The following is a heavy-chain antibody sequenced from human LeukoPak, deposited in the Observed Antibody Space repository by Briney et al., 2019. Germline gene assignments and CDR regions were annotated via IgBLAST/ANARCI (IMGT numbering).Heavy chain of an antibody. Sequence: RGSLRLSCAASGFTVSSNYMSWVRQAPGKGLEWVSVIYSGGSTYYADSVKGRFTISRDNSKNTLYLQMNSLRAEDTAVYYCARAPPYYYDSSGYQFDYWGQGTLVTVSS. CDR2: IYSGGST. V-gene: IGHV3-53*01. D-gene: IGHD3-22*01. J-gene: IGHJ4*02. CDR3: ARAPPYYYDSSGYQFDY. CDR1: GFTVSSNY.